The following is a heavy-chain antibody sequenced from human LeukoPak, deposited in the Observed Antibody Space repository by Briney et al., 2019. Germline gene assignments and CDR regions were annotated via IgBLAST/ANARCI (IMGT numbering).Heavy chain of an antibody. CDR2: IIPIFGTA. CDR1: GGTFSSYA. CDR3: AAGYSSGWYGPQ. D-gene: IGHD6-19*01. J-gene: IGHJ4*02. Sequence: GASVKVSCTASGGTFSSYAISWVRQAPGQGLEWMGGIIPIFGTANYAQKFQGRVTITADESTSTAYMELSSLRSEDTAVYYCAAGYSSGWYGPQWGQGTLVTVSS. V-gene: IGHV1-69*13.